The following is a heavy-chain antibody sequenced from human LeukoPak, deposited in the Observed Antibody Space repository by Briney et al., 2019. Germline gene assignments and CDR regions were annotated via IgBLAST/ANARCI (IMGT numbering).Heavy chain of an antibody. J-gene: IGHJ5*02. V-gene: IGHV1-8*01. D-gene: IGHD2-15*01. CDR3: ARSTGYCTGGSCYNWFDP. Sequence: ASVKVSCKASGYTFTSYDINWVRQATGQGLEWMGWMNPNSGNTGYAQKFQGRVTMTRNTSISIAYMELSSLRSEDTAVYYCARSTGYCTGGSCYNWFDPWGQGTLVTVSS. CDR2: MNPNSGNT. CDR1: GYTFTSYD.